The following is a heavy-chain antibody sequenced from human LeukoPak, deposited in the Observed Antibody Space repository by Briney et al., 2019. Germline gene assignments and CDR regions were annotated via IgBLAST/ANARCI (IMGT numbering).Heavy chain of an antibody. D-gene: IGHD1-26*01. CDR3: ARGGWELPEGSLDY. CDR1: GGSFSGYY. J-gene: IGHJ4*02. Sequence: SETLSLTCAVYGGSFSGYYWSWIRQPPGKGLEWIGEINHSGSTNSNPSLKSRVTISVDASKNQFSLKLSSVTAADTAMYYCARGGWELPEGSLDYWGQGTLVTVSS. CDR2: INHSGST. V-gene: IGHV4-34*01.